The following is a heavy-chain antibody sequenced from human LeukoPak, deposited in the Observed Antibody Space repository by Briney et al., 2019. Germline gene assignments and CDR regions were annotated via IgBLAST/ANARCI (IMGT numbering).Heavy chain of an antibody. V-gene: IGHV1-8*01. CDR2: MNPNSGNT. CDR1: GYTFTSYD. CDR3: ARPSGSFYYYYYMDV. D-gene: IGHD1-26*01. Sequence: ASVKVSCKASGYTFTSYDINWVRQATGQGLEWMGWMNPNSGNTGYAQKFQGRVTMTRNTSISTAYMELSSLRSEDTAVYYCARPSGSFYYYYYMDVWGNGTTVTVSS. J-gene: IGHJ6*03.